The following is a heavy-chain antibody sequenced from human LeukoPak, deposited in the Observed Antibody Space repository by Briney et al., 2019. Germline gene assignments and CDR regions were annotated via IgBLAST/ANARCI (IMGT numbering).Heavy chain of an antibody. Sequence: GESLKISCEGSGYSFTTHWIGWVRQMPGKGLEWMGIIYPSDSDTGYSPSFQGQVTISADKSISTAYLQWSSLKASDTAMYYCVRFSGSDWNIYYFDYWGQGTLVTVSS. J-gene: IGHJ4*02. V-gene: IGHV5-51*01. CDR1: GYSFTTHW. CDR3: VRFSGSDWNIYYFDY. D-gene: IGHD6-19*01. CDR2: IYPSDSDT.